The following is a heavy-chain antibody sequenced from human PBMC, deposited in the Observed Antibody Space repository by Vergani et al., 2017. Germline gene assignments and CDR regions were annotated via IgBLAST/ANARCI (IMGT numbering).Heavy chain of an antibody. J-gene: IGHJ4*02. D-gene: IGHD2-21*02. CDR1: GFTFSSYS. CDR3: AREASPCGGDCYSFDY. CDR2: ISSSSSYI. V-gene: IGHV3-21*01. Sequence: EVQLLESGGGLVQPGGSLRLSCAASGFTFSSYSMNWVRQAPGKGLEWVSSISSSSSYIYYADSVKGRFTISRDNAKNSLYLQMNSLRAEDTAVYYCAREASPCGGDCYSFDYWGQGTLVTVSS.